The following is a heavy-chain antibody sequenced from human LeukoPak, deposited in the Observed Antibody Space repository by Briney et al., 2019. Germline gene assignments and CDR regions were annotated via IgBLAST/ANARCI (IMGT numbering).Heavy chain of an antibody. CDR3: ARGDGAGHY. CDR2: ISGSGSTR. J-gene: IGHJ4*02. V-gene: IGHV3-48*03. Sequence: GGSLRLSCAASGFTFSSYEMNWVRQAPGKGLEWVSYISGSGSTRYYADSVKGRFTISRDNAKNSLFLQMNSLRAEDTAVYYCARGDGAGHYWGQGTLVTASS. D-gene: IGHD3-10*01. CDR1: GFTFSSYE.